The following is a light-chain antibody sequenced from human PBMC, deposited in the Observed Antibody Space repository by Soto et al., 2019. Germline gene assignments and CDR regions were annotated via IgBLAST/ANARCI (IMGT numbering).Light chain of an antibody. Sequence: EIVMTQSPAILSVSPGETATLSCRASQSVSSNLAWYHQKPGQAPGLLIYGASTRATGIPARFSGSGSGTEFTLTISSLQSEDFAVYYCQQYNKWPFTFGGGTRVDI. CDR3: QQYNKWPFT. CDR2: GAS. CDR1: QSVSSN. V-gene: IGKV3D-15*01. J-gene: IGKJ4*01.